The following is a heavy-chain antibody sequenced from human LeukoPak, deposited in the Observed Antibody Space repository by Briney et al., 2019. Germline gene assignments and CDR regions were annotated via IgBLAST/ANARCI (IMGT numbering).Heavy chain of an antibody. CDR3: ARISTRFYYDSSGYYWGNSSDAFDI. Sequence: ASVKVSCKASGYPFSNYDINWVRQAPGQGLEWMGWMNPKSGNTGYGQKFQGRVTMTRVTSITTAYMELSRLRSDDTAVYYCARISTRFYYDSSGYYWGNSSDAFDIWGQGTMVTVSS. CDR1: GYPFSNYD. V-gene: IGHV1-8*01. D-gene: IGHD3-22*01. CDR2: MNPKSGNT. J-gene: IGHJ3*02.